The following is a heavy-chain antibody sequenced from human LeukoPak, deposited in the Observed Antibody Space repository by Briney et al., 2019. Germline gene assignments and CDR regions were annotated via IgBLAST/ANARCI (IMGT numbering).Heavy chain of an antibody. Sequence: ASVSVSCKASGYTFTGYGISWVRQAPGQGLEWMGWISAYNGNTDYAQKLQGRVTMTTDTSTSTAYMELRSLRSDDTAVYYCARDIAARPGISYYYYGMDVWGQGTTVTVSS. V-gene: IGHV1-18*01. CDR1: GYTFTGYG. CDR3: ARDIAARPGISYYYYGMDV. D-gene: IGHD6-6*01. CDR2: ISAYNGNT. J-gene: IGHJ6*02.